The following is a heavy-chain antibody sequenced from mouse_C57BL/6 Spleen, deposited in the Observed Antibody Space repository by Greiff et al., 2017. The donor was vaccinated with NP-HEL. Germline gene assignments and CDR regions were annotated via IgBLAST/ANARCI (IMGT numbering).Heavy chain of an antibody. CDR3: TRGGASSPWFVY. J-gene: IGHJ3*01. V-gene: IGHV1-15*01. Sequence: VQLQQSGAELVRPGASVTLSCKASGYTFTDYEMHWVKQTPVHGLEWIGAIDPETGGTAYNQKFKGKAILTADKSSSTAYMELRSLTSEDSAVYYCTRGGASSPWFVYWGQGTLVTVSA. CDR1: GYTFTDYE. CDR2: IDPETGGT.